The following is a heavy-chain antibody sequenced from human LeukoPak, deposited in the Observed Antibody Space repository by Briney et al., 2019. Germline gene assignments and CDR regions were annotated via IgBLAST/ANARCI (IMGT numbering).Heavy chain of an antibody. Sequence: PSETLSLTCAVYGGSFSGYYWSWIRQPPGKGLEWIGYISYSGNTNYNPSLKSRVTISVDTSKNQFSLKLNSVIAADTAVYYCARLPSREYQLAFDCWGQGTLVTVSS. CDR3: ARLPSREYQLAFDC. J-gene: IGHJ4*02. D-gene: IGHD2-2*01. CDR1: GGSFSGYY. CDR2: ISYSGNT. V-gene: IGHV4-59*08.